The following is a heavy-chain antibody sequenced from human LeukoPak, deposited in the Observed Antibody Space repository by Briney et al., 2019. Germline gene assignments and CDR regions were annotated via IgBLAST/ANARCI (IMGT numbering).Heavy chain of an antibody. CDR1: GFTFSSYG. D-gene: IGHD3-10*01. CDR3: ARDRGSGSYYNAPYYFDY. CDR2: IWYDGSNK. V-gene: IGHV3-30*19. J-gene: IGHJ4*02. Sequence: PGRSLRLSCAASGFTFSSYGTHWVRQAPGKGLEWVAVIWYDGSNKYYADSVKGRFTISRDNSKNTLYLQMNSLRAEDTAVYYCARDRGSGSYYNAPYYFDYWGQGTLVTVSS.